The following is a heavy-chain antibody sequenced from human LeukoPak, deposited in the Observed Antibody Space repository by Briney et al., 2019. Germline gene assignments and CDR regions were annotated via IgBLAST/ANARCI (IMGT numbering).Heavy chain of an antibody. D-gene: IGHD3-16*01. CDR3: ASGSVLRQRADTFDI. CDR2: ISTTSIHI. J-gene: IGHJ3*02. Sequence: GGSLRLSCAASGFTFSSYSINWVRQAPGKGLEWVSSISTTSIHIYYADSVKGRFTISRDNAKNLLYLQMNSLRAEDTAVYYCASGSVLRQRADTFDIWGQGTTVTVSS. CDR1: GFTFSSYS. V-gene: IGHV3-21*06.